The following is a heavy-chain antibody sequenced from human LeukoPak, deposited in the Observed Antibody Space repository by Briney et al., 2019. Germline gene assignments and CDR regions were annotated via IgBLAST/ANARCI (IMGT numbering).Heavy chain of an antibody. V-gene: IGHV4-61*01. D-gene: IGHD5-18*01. CDR2: IYYSGST. CDR1: GGSVSSGSYY. J-gene: IGHJ4*02. CDR3: ARGDHSYSYGYTYYFDS. Sequence: SETLSLTCSVSGGSVSSGSYYWSWIRQPPGKGLEWIGYIYYSGSTNYNPSLKSRVTISVDTSKNQFSLKLSSVTAADTAVYYCARGDHSYSYGYTYYFDSWGQGTLVTVSS.